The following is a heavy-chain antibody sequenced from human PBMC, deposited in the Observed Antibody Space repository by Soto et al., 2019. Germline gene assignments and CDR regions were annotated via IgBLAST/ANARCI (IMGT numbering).Heavy chain of an antibody. D-gene: IGHD3-22*01. J-gene: IGHJ4*02. CDR2: ISYDGSNK. Sequence: GGSLRLSCAASGFTFSSYGMHWVRQAPGKGLEWVAVISYDGSNKYYADSVKGRFTISRDNSKNTLYLQMNSLRAEDTAVYYCAKEIRRSYYYDSSGYCAADYWGQGTLVIVSS. V-gene: IGHV3-30*18. CDR3: AKEIRRSYYYDSSGYCAADY. CDR1: GFTFSSYG.